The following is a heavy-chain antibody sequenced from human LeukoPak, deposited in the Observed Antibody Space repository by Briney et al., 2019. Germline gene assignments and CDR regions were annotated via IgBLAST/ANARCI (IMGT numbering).Heavy chain of an antibody. Sequence: LSLTCTVSGGSIRSTSHHWGWIRQPPGKGLEWVAVISYDESNKFYADSVKGRFTISRDTSKNTLYLQMNSLRAEDTAVYYCAKVTMVYAMYGGGIDYWGQGTLVTVSS. CDR2: ISYDESNK. CDR3: AKVTMVYAMYGGGIDY. D-gene: IGHD2-8*01. V-gene: IGHV3-30*18. CDR1: GGSIRSTS. J-gene: IGHJ4*02.